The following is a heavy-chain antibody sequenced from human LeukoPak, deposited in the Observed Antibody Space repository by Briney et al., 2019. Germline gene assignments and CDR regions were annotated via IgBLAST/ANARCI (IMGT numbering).Heavy chain of an antibody. CDR1: GFTFDNYA. D-gene: IGHD3-16*01. Sequence: GGSLRLSCAASGFTFDNYAMNWVRQVPGKGLEWISLISWNSGTIGYADSAKGRFTISRDNANNFLYLQMNSLRVEDTAAYYCARLHSAVYYGDAFDIWGQGTMVTVSS. CDR2: ISWNSGTI. V-gene: IGHV3-9*01. CDR3: ARLHSAVYYGDAFDI. J-gene: IGHJ3*02.